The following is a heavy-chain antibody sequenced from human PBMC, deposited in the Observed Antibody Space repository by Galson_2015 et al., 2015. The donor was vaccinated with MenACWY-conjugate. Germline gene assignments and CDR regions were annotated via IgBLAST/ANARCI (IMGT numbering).Heavy chain of an antibody. CDR2: ISGSGGST. D-gene: IGHD3-22*01. J-gene: IGHJ4*02. V-gene: IGHV3-23*01. CDR3: ANDRDYYDSSGYLVYFDY. CDR1: GFTFSSYA. Sequence: SLRLSCAASGFTFSSYAMSWVRQAPGKGLEWVSAISGSGGSTYYADSVKGRFTISRDNSKNTLYLQMNSLRAEDTAVYYCANDRDYYDSSGYLVYFDYWGQETLVTVPS.